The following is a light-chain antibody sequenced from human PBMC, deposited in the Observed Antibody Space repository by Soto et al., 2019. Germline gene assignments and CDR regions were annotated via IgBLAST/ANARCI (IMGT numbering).Light chain of an antibody. CDR2: GAS. Sequence: EIVLTQSPGTLSLSPGERATLSCRASQSVSSSYLACYQQKPGQSPRLLIYGASSRATGIPDRFSGSGSGTDFPLTISSLEQEDFAVYDCQQYGSSPWTFGQGTQVEIK. J-gene: IGKJ1*01. V-gene: IGKV3-20*01. CDR3: QQYGSSPWT. CDR1: QSVSSSY.